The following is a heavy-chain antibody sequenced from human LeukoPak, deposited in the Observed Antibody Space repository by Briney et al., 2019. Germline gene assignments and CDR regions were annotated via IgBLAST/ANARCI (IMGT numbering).Heavy chain of an antibody. Sequence: SETLSLTCTVSGGSITSSSYHWGWIRQPPGKGLEWIGSIYYSGSTYYNPSLKSRVTISVDTSKNQFSLKLSSVTAADTAVYYCARSYSNYVYYYYYMDVWGKGTTVTVSS. D-gene: IGHD4-11*01. J-gene: IGHJ6*03. CDR1: GGSITSSSYH. V-gene: IGHV4-39*01. CDR3: ARSYSNYVYYYYYMDV. CDR2: IYYSGST.